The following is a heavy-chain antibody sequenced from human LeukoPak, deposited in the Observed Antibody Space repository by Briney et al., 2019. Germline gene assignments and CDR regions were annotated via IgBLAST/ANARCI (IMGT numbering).Heavy chain of an antibody. Sequence: SETLSLTCAVYGGSLSAYYWSWIRQSPGKGLEWIGEINKSESSNYNPSLKSRVTMSVDTSKNQFSLRLSSVTAADTAVYYCARDSVEMATITLGDYWGQGTLVTVSS. CDR3: ARDSVEMATITLGDY. D-gene: IGHD5-24*01. V-gene: IGHV4-34*01. J-gene: IGHJ4*02. CDR1: GGSLSAYY. CDR2: INKSESS.